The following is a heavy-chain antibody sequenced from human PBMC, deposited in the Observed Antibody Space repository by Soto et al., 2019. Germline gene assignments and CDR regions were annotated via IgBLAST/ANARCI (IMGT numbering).Heavy chain of an antibody. V-gene: IGHV1-69*02. D-gene: IGHD2-2*01. CDR3: ARGAYCSSTSCYGGENWFDP. J-gene: IGHJ5*02. CDR2: IIPILGIA. Sequence: QVQLVQSGAEVKKPGSSVKVSCKASGGTFSSYTISWVRQAPGQGLEWTGRIIPILGIANYAQKFQGRVTITADKSTSTAYMELSSLRSEDTAVYYCARGAYCSSTSCYGGENWFDPWGQGTLVTVSS. CDR1: GGTFSSYT.